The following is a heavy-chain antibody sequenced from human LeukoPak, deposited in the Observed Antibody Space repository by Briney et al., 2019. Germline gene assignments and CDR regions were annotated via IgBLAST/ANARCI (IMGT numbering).Heavy chain of an antibody. CDR2: ISSSGSTI. D-gene: IGHD3-10*01. CDR3: ARRRGGVGVKTRGAFDI. J-gene: IGHJ3*02. CDR1: GFTFSSYE. V-gene: IGHV3-48*03. Sequence: PGGSLRLSCAASGFTFSSYEMNWVRQAPGKGLEWVSYISSSGSTIYYADSVKGRFTISRDNAKNSLYLQMNSLRAEDTAVYYCARRRGGVGVKTRGAFDIWGQGTMVTVSS.